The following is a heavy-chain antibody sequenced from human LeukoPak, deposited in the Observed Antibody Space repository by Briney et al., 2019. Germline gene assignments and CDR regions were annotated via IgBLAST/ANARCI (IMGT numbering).Heavy chain of an antibody. D-gene: IGHD2-2*01. CDR3: AKAYCSSTSCLKLGGYFDY. J-gene: IGHJ4*02. CDR2: ISGSGGST. CDR1: GSTFSSYA. V-gene: IGHV3-23*01. Sequence: GSLRLSCAASGSTFSSYAMSWVRQAPGKGLEWVSAISGSGGSTYYADSVKGRFTISRDNSKNTLYLQMNSLRAEDTAVYYCAKAYCSSTSCLKLGGYFDYWGQGTLVTVSS.